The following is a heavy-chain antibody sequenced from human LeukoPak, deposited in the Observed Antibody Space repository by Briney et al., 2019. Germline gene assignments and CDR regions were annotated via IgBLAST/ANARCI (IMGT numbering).Heavy chain of an antibody. V-gene: IGHV3-30-3*01. CDR3: AKERGAHDY. CDR2: ISYDGSNK. D-gene: IGHD3-10*01. Sequence: RPGGSLRLSCAASGFTFSSYAMHWVRQAPGKGLEWVAVISYDGSNKYYADSVKGRFTISRDNSKNTLYLRMNSLRAEDTAVYYCAKERGAHDYWGQGTLVTVSS. J-gene: IGHJ4*02. CDR1: GFTFSSYA.